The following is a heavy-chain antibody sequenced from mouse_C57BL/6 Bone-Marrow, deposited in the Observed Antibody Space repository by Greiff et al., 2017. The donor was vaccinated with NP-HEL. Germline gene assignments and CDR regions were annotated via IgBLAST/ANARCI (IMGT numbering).Heavy chain of an antibody. D-gene: IGHD2-10*02. CDR3: TRGGYESSWFAY. Sequence: EVLLLQSGEGLVKPGGSLKLSCAASGFTFSSYAMSWVRQTPEKRLEWVAYISSGGDYIYYADTVKGRFTISRDNARNTLYLQMSSLKSEDTAMYYCTRGGYESSWFAYWGQGTLVTVSA. J-gene: IGHJ3*01. CDR2: ISSGGDYI. CDR1: GFTFSSYA. V-gene: IGHV5-9-1*02.